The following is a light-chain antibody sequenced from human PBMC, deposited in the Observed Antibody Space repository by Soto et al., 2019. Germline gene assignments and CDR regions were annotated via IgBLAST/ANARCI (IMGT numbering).Light chain of an antibody. CDR2: GAS. CDR1: QSIRSN. Sequence: IVMTQSPDTLSVSQGEGATLFCRVSQSIRSNLAWYQQRPCQAPRLLMYGASTRADGIPARFTGSVSGTEFTLTIRRLQSEDFAVYYGQQYQIWPPWTSCPVTKVDIK. CDR3: QQYQIWPPWT. J-gene: IGKJ1*01. V-gene: IGKV3-15*01.